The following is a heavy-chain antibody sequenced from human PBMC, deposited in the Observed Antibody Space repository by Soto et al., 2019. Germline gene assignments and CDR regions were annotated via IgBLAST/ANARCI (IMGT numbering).Heavy chain of an antibody. CDR3: GRGIGVVIRPFDS. Sequence: EVQLLESGGGLVQSGGSLRLSCAASGFTFDSYAMTWVRQAPGQGLEWVSSISGAGGSTYYADFVKGRFTISKDSSNNTLFLLMNRLRAEDTAIYYCGRGIGVVIRPFDSWCQGTLVSVSS. D-gene: IGHD2-21*01. CDR2: ISGAGGST. V-gene: IGHV3-23*01. CDR1: GFTFDSYA. J-gene: IGHJ4*02.